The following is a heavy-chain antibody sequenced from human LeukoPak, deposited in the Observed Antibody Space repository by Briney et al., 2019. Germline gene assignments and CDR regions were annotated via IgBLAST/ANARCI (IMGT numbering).Heavy chain of an antibody. V-gene: IGHV4-34*01. CDR1: GGSFSGYY. Sequence: SETLSLTCAVYGGSFSGYYWSWIRQPPGKGLEWIGEINHSGSTNYNPSLKSRVTISVDTSKNQFSLKLSSVTAADTAVYYCARHLTGDRGYYYYYYMDVWGKGTTVTVSS. D-gene: IGHD3-9*01. CDR3: ARHLTGDRGYYYYYYMDV. CDR2: INHSGST. J-gene: IGHJ6*03.